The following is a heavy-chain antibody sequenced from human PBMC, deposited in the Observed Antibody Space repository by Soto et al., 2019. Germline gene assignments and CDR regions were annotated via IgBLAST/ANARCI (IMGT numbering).Heavy chain of an antibody. CDR2: ISGSGASP. CDR3: TRRTTVTPYNYYYYMDV. Sequence: PGGSLRLSCAASGFTFSTYTMSWVRRAPGKGLEWVSAISGSGASPSYADSVQGRFTISRDNPKRTLYLQMDSLKTEDTAVYYYTRRTTVTPYNYYYYMDVWGKGTTVTVSS. V-gene: IGHV3-23*01. J-gene: IGHJ6*03. CDR1: GFTFSTYT. D-gene: IGHD4-4*01.